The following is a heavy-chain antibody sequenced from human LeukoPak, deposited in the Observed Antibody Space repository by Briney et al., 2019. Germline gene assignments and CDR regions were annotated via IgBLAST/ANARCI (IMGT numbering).Heavy chain of an antibody. V-gene: IGHV4-4*07. J-gene: IGHJ1*01. CDR1: GGSISSSY. CDR3: ARTPKGYYDSSGRRSYFQH. D-gene: IGHD3-22*01. CDR2: IYTSGRT. Sequence: SETLSLTCTVSGGSISSSYWSWIRQPAGKGLEWIGRIYTSGRTNNNPSLKSRVTMSVDTSKNQLSLKLSSVTAADTAVYYCARTPKGYYDSSGRRSYFQHWGQGTLVTVSS.